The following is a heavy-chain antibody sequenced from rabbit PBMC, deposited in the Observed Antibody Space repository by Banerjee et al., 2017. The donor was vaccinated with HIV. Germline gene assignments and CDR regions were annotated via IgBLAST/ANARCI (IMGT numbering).Heavy chain of an antibody. Sequence: QEQLEESGGGLVKPEGSLTLTCTASGFDLSSGYDMCWVRQAPGKGLEWIACIYTGNGNTYYASWAKGRFTISKTSSTTVTLQMTSLTAADTATYFCARDAGSSPYIDGCFNLWGPGTLVTVS. CDR2: IYTGNGNT. CDR1: GFDLSSGYD. CDR3: ARDAGSSPYIDGCFNL. V-gene: IGHV1S45*01. D-gene: IGHD4-2*01. J-gene: IGHJ4*01.